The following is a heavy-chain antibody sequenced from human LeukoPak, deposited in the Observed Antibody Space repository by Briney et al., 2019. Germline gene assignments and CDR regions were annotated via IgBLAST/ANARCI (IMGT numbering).Heavy chain of an antibody. CDR2: IKQDGSEK. CDR1: GFTFSTYW. CDR3: ARDKRCSGGSCYLHYFDY. V-gene: IGHV3-7*01. J-gene: IGHJ4*02. D-gene: IGHD2-15*01. Sequence: PGGSLRLSCAASGFTFSTYWMTWVRQAPGKGLEWVANIKQDGSEKYYVDSVKGRFTISRDNAKNSLYLQMNSLRAEDTAVYYCARDKRCSGGSCYLHYFDYWGQGTLVTVSS.